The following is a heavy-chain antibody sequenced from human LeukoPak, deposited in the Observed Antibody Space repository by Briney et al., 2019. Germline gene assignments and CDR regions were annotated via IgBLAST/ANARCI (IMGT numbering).Heavy chain of an antibody. V-gene: IGHV3-21*01. Sequence: GGSLRLSCAASGFTFSTYTMNWVRQAPGKGREWVSPISRSSKNINYADSVKGRFTISRENAMNSVHLQMNSLRVEDTAVYYCARGYQRPDYWGQGTLITVSS. D-gene: IGHD2-2*01. J-gene: IGHJ4*02. CDR3: ARGYQRPDY. CDR1: GFTFSTYT. CDR2: ISRSSKNI.